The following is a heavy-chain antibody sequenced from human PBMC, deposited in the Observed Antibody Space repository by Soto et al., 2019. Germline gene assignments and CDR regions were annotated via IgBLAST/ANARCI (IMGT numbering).Heavy chain of an antibody. Sequence: GESLKISCQGSGYGFPTYWIGWLRQMPGKGLEWMGIIYPGDSDTRYSPSFQCQVTISADKSLSTPSLQWRSLKASDSAIYYCVRHYDAGNGYYPEAWGQETLVTVS. D-gene: IGHD3-22*01. J-gene: IGHJ5*02. CDR3: VRHYDAGNGYYPEA. CDR1: GYGFPTYW. V-gene: IGHV5-51*01. CDR2: IYPGDSDT.